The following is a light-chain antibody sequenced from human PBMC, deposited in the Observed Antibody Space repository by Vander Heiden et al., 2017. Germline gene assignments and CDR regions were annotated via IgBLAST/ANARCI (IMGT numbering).Light chain of an antibody. J-gene: IGLJ1*01. CDR1: SSDVGHDNY. CDR3: SSYTTSSTQV. V-gene: IGLV2-14*03. CDR2: DVT. Sequence: QSALTQPASVSGSPAQSITISCAGTSSDVGHDNYVSWYQQHPGKAPKLVIYDVTNRPSGVSNRFSGAKSGNTASLTISGLQPEDEADYYCSSYTTSSTQVFGTGTKVTVL.